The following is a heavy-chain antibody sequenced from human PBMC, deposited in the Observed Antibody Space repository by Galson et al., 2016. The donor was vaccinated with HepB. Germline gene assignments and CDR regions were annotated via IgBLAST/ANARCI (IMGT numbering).Heavy chain of an antibody. CDR2: ISGSGGST. V-gene: IGHV3-23*01. J-gene: IGHJ4*02. CDR1: GFAFSTYV. Sequence: SLRLSCAASGFAFSTYVMSWVRQAPGKGLEWVSAISGSGGSTYYADSAKGRFTISRDNSKNTLYLQMNSLRAEDTAVYYCAKEFYDYVWGNYRPRPVDYWGQGTLVTVSS. D-gene: IGHD3-16*02. CDR3: AKEFYDYVWGNYRPRPVDY.